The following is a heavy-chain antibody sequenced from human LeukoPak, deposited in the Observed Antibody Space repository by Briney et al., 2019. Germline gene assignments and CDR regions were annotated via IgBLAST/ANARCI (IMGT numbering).Heavy chain of an antibody. CDR2: INPNSGGT. Sequence: ASVKVSCKASGYTFTGYYMHWVRQAPGQGLEWMGWINPNSGGTNYAQKFQGRVTMTRDTSISTAYMELSRLRSDDTAVYYCAKDHLYRYRGVIFDYWGQGTLVTVSS. J-gene: IGHJ4*02. CDR1: GYTFTGYY. CDR3: AKDHLYRYRGVIFDY. V-gene: IGHV1-2*02. D-gene: IGHD3-10*01.